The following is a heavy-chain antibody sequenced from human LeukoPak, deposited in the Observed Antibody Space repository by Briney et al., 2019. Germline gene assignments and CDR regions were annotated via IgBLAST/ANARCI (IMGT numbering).Heavy chain of an antibody. V-gene: IGHV3-43*01. D-gene: IGHD1-26*01. CDR1: GFTFDDYT. J-gene: IGHJ4*02. Sequence: GGSPRLSCAASGFTFDDYTMHWVRQAPGKGLEWVSLISWDGGSTYYADPVKGRFTISRDNSKNSLYLQMNSLRTEDTALYYCAKGGDVGATPLDYWGQGTLVTVSS. CDR2: ISWDGGST. CDR3: AKGGDVGATPLDY.